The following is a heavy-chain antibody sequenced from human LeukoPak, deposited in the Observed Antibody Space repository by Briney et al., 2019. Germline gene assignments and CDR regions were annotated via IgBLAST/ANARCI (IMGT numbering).Heavy chain of an antibody. Sequence: SETLSLTCAVSGYSISSGYYWGWFRQPPGKGLEWIGCIYHSGNTCYNPSLKSRVSISVDTSKNQFSLKLNSVTAADTAVYFCARQGGSSSPYYYYYMDVWGKGTTVTVSS. J-gene: IGHJ6*03. CDR3: ARQGGSSSPYYYYYMDV. V-gene: IGHV4-38-2*01. D-gene: IGHD2-2*01. CDR2: IYHSGNT. CDR1: GYSISSGYY.